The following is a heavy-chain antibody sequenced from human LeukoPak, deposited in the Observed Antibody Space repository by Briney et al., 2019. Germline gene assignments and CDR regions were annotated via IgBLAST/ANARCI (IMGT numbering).Heavy chain of an antibody. D-gene: IGHD1-26*01. V-gene: IGHV4-34*01. Sequence: PSETLSLTCAVYGGSFSGYYWSWIRQPPGKGLEWIGEINHSGSTNYNPSLKSRVTISVDTSKNQFSLKLSSATAADTAVYYCAGGSYSMFNWGQGTLVTVSS. CDR2: INHSGST. CDR1: GGSFSGYY. CDR3: AGGSYSMFN. J-gene: IGHJ4*02.